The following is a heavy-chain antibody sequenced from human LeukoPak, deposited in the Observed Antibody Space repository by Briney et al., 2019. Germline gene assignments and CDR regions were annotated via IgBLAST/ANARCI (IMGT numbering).Heavy chain of an antibody. CDR2: FHPEDGET. Sequence: ASVKVSCMVSGDTLTALSMHWVRQAPGKGLEWMGGFHPEDGETIYAQKFQGRVTITEDTSTDTAYMELSSLRSDDTAVYYCPTGKIYCSTTSCSDDYWGQGTLVTVSS. CDR3: PTGKIYCSTTSCSDDY. CDR1: GDTLTALS. D-gene: IGHD2-2*01. J-gene: IGHJ4*02. V-gene: IGHV1-24*01.